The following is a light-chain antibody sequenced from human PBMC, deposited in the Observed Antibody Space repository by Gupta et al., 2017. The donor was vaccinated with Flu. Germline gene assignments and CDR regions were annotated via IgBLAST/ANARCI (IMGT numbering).Light chain of an antibody. Sequence: TVPSDINVGTYNIYWYQQKQGSTPRDLLYYYSDSDKGQGSGVPSRFSGSKDASANTAILLISGLQSEDEADYYWMIWASNAPVVFGGGTKLTVL. V-gene: IGLV5-37*01. J-gene: IGLJ2*01. CDR2: YYSDSDK. CDR1: SDINVGTYN. CDR3: MIWASNAPVV.